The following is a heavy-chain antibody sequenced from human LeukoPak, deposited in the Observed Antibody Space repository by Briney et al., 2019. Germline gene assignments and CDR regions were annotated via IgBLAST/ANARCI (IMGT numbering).Heavy chain of an antibody. D-gene: IGHD1-14*01. CDR1: GASISGHY. CDR3: ARDRISINALDM. J-gene: IGHJ3*02. Sequence: SETLSLTCTVSGASISGHYLTWLRQPPGKGLEWIGYISHIGSTNYNPSLKSRVTISVYTSKNQFSLKLTSVTAADTAVYYCARDRISINALDMWGQGTMVTVSS. CDR2: ISHIGST. V-gene: IGHV4-59*11.